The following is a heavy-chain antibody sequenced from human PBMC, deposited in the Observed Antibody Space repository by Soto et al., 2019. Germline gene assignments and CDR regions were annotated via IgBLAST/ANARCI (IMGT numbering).Heavy chain of an antibody. CDR3: AKDSRLMGGGYCTNGVCYTVDY. CDR2: ISGSGGST. D-gene: IGHD2-8*01. J-gene: IGHJ4*02. V-gene: IGHV3-23*01. CDR1: GFTFSSYA. Sequence: GGSLRLSCAASGFTFSSYAMSWVRQAPGKGLEWVSAISGSGGSTYYADSVKGRFTISRDNSKNTLYLQMNSLRAEDTAVYYCAKDSRLMGGGYCTNGVCYTVDYWGQGTLVTVSS.